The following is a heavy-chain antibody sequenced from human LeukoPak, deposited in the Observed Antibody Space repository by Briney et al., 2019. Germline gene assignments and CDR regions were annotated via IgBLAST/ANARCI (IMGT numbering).Heavy chain of an antibody. J-gene: IGHJ4*02. CDR3: SGHYGPGPV. D-gene: IGHD3-10*01. CDR2: IHPNGCDT. Sequence: ASVKVSCKASGYSFTDHHILWVRQAPGQGLEWMGWIHPNGCDTKYAQKFQGRMTMTTDTSITTAYMELNRVTSDDTAIYYCSGHYGPGPVWGQGTLVTASS. CDR1: GYSFTDHH. V-gene: IGHV1-2*02.